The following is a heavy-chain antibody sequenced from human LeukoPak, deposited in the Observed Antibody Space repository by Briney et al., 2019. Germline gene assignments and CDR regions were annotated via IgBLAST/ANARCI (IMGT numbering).Heavy chain of an antibody. V-gene: IGHV1-69*04. CDR3: ARDDGYSSSVD. CDR1: GGTFRRYA. D-gene: IGHD6-13*01. J-gene: IGHJ4*02. Sequence: ASVKVSCQASGGTFRRYAISWVRQAPGQGLEWMGRIIPIFGIANYAQQFQGRVTITADKSTSTAYRELSSVRSEDTAVYYCARDDGYSSSVDWGQGTLVTVSS. CDR2: IIPIFGIA.